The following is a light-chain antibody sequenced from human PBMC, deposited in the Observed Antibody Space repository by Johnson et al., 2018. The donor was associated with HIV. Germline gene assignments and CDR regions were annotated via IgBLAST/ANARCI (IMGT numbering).Light chain of an antibody. CDR2: DNN. J-gene: IGLJ1*01. CDR3: GTWDSSLSAGV. Sequence: QSVLTQPPSVSAAPGQKVTISCSGSSSNIGNNSVSWYQQVPGTAPKLLIYDNNKRPSGIPDRFSGSKSCTSATLGITGLQTGDEADYYCGTWDSSLSAGVFGTGTTVTVL. V-gene: IGLV1-51*01. CDR1: SSNIGNNS.